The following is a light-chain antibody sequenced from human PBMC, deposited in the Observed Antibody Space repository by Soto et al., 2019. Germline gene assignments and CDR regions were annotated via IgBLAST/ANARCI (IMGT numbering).Light chain of an antibody. J-gene: IGKJ5*01. CDR3: QQTFIIPIT. CDR2: AAS. CDR1: QSIGKY. Sequence: IQMTQSPSSLSASVGDRVAITCRASQSIGKYLSWFQQTPGNAPKLLIYAASGLQSGVPSRFSGSGSGTDFTLTISSLQPEDFATYYCQQTFIIPITFGQGTRLEFK. V-gene: IGKV1-39*01.